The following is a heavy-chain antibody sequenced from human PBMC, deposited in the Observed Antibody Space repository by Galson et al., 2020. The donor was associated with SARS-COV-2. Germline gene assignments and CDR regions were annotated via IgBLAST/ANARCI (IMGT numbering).Heavy chain of an antibody. J-gene: IGHJ6*03. Sequence: SVKVSCKASGGTFSSYAISWVRQAPGQGLEWMGGIIPIFGTATYAQKFQGRVTITADESTSTAYMELSSLRSEDTAVYYCARGGWLTGIAAPETYYYYMDVWGKGTTVTVSS. CDR3: ARGGWLTGIAAPETYYYYMDV. D-gene: IGHD6-13*01. CDR2: IIPIFGTA. CDR1: GGTFSSYA. V-gene: IGHV1-69*13.